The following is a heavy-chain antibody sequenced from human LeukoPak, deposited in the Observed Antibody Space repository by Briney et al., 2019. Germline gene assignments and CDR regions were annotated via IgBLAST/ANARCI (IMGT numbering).Heavy chain of an antibody. V-gene: IGHV3-21*01. CDR3: ARDGYSSGYLKALDY. CDR2: ISTSSTYI. CDR1: GFTFSTYT. J-gene: IGHJ4*02. Sequence: GGSLRLSCAASGFTFSTYTMNWVRQAPGKGLEWVSSISTSSTYIYYADSVKGRFTISRDNDKNSLYLQLNSLRAEDTAVYYCARDGYSSGYLKALDYWGQGTQLTVSS. D-gene: IGHD5-18*01.